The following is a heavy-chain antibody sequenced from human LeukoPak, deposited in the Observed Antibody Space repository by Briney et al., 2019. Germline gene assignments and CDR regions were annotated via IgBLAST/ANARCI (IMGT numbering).Heavy chain of an antibody. J-gene: IGHJ4*02. D-gene: IGHD2-2*02. Sequence: GESLKISCKGSGYSFTSYWIGWVRQMPGKGLEWMGIIYPGDSDTRYSPSFQGQVTISADKSISTAYLQWSSLKASDTAMYYCARRERNCSSTSCYTVDYWGQGTPVTVSS. CDR3: ARRERNCSSTSCYTVDY. CDR2: IYPGDSDT. V-gene: IGHV5-51*01. CDR1: GYSFTSYW.